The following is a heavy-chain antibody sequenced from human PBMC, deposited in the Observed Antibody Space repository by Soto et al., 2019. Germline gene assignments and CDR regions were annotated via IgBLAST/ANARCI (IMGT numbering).Heavy chain of an antibody. Sequence: SQTLSLTCAISGDSVSSNSAAWNWIRQSPSRGLEWLGRTYYRSKWYNDYAVSVKSRITINPDTSKNQFSLQLNSVTPEDTAVYYCARGNIAAAGDYYYYYYMDVWDKGTTVTVSS. V-gene: IGHV6-1*01. CDR2: TYYRSKWYN. CDR3: ARGNIAAAGDYYYYYYMDV. J-gene: IGHJ6*03. CDR1: GDSVSSNSAA. D-gene: IGHD6-13*01.